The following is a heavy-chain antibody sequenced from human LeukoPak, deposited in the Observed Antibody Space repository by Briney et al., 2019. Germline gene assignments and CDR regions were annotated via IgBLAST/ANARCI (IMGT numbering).Heavy chain of an antibody. CDR2: ISYDGSNK. V-gene: IGHV3-30*18. J-gene: IGHJ4*02. CDR1: GFTFSSYG. Sequence: SGGSLRLSCAASGFTFSSYGMHWVRQAPGKGLEWVAVISYDGSNKYYADSVKGQFTISRDNSKNTLYLQMNSLRAEDTAVYYCAKGAHTAENWGQGTLVTVSS. D-gene: IGHD5-18*01. CDR3: AKGAHTAEN.